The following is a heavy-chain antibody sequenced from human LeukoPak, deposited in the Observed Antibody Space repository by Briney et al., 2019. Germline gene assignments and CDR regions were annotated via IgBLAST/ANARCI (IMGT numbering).Heavy chain of an antibody. J-gene: IGHJ4*02. CDR3: AKGVGYSYGSPFDY. CDR1: GFTFSSYA. CDR2: ISGSGGSA. D-gene: IGHD5-18*01. Sequence: PGGSLRLSCAASGFTFSSYAMSWVRQAPGKGLEWVSVISGSGGSAYYADSVKGLFTISRDNSKNTLYLQMNSLRADDTAVYYCAKGVGYSYGSPFDYWGQGTLVTVSS. V-gene: IGHV3-23*01.